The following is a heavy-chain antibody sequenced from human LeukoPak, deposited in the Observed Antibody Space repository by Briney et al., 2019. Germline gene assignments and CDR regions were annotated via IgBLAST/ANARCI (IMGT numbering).Heavy chain of an antibody. CDR1: GFTFSSYG. CDR3: AKDPKSGSYYPWGVDY. CDR2: IRYDGSNK. Sequence: PGGSLRLSCAASGFTFSSYGMHWVRQAPGKGLEWVAFIRYDGSNKYYADSVKGRFTISRDNSKNTLYLQMNSLRAEDTAVYYCAKDPKSGSYYPWGVDYWGQGTLVTVSS. V-gene: IGHV3-30*02. J-gene: IGHJ4*02. D-gene: IGHD1-26*01.